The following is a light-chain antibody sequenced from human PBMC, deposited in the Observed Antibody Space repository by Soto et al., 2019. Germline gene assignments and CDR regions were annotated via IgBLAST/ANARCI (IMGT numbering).Light chain of an antibody. V-gene: IGKV1-9*01. J-gene: IGKJ4*01. CDR1: HGTYSR. CDR3: QQPDSFPLT. Sequence: IQLTQSPSSLSASIGDRVDLTCRASHGTYSRLAWYQQRPGKAPELRIYSASTFQSGVPSRFSGSGSGTDCTLTINGMNPEDFATYYCQQPDSFPLTFGGGTNVEI. CDR2: SAS.